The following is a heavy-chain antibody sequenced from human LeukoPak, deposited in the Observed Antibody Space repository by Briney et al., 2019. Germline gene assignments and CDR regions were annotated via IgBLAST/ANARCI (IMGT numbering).Heavy chain of an antibody. J-gene: IGHJ4*02. Sequence: PGGSLRLSCAASGFTFSSYGMYWVRQAPGKGLEWVAFIRYDGSNKFYADSVKGRFTLCREKSKNTLYMKMNSLRAEDTAVYYCAKCFQGDCVWGSYRYTDDYWGQGTLVTVSS. V-gene: IGHV3-30*02. CDR1: GFTFSSYG. CDR3: AKCFQGDCVWGSYRYTDDY. D-gene: IGHD3-16*02. CDR2: IRYDGSNK.